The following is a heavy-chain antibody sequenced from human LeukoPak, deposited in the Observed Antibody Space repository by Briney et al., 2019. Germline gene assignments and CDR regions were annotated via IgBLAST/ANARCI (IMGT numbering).Heavy chain of an antibody. CDR1: GGSISSGDYY. V-gene: IGHV4-30-4*01. J-gene: IGHJ4*02. CDR2: IYYSGST. CDR3: ARAYYYGSGSYGLDY. D-gene: IGHD3-10*01. Sequence: SETLSLTCTVSGGSISSGDYYWSWIRQPQGKGLEWIGYIYYSGSTYYNPSLKSRVTISVDTSKNQFSLKLSSVTAADTAVYYCARAYYYGSGSYGLDYWGQGTLVTVSS.